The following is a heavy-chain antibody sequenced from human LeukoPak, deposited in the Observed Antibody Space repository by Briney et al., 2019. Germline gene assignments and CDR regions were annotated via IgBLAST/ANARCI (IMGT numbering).Heavy chain of an antibody. CDR1: GGSIGSYY. CDR2: IYHSGST. D-gene: IGHD5-18*01. Sequence: SETLSLTCTVSGGSIGSYYWSWIRQPPGKGLEWIGSIYHSGSTYYNPSLKSRVTISVDTSKNQFSLKLSSVTAADTAVYYCARAAVGQLDFDYWGQGTLVTVSS. V-gene: IGHV4-38-2*02. J-gene: IGHJ4*02. CDR3: ARAAVGQLDFDY.